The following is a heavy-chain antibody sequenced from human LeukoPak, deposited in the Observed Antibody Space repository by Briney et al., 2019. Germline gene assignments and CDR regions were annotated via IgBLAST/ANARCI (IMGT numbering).Heavy chain of an antibody. CDR1: GYTFTKYY. V-gene: IGHV1-2*06. D-gene: IGHD1-14*01. CDR3: ARGGIPEPFDY. J-gene: IGHJ4*02. CDR2: INPSSGGT. Sequence: GASVKVSCKASGYTFTKYYMFWVRQAPGQGLEWMGRINPSSGGTDYAQKFQGRVTMTRDTSISTAYMELSRLRSDDTAMYYCARGGIPEPFDYWGQGTLVTVSS.